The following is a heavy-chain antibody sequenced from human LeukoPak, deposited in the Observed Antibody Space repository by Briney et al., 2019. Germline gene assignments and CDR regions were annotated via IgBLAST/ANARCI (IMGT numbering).Heavy chain of an antibody. V-gene: IGHV4-59*08. CDR2: IYYSEGA. D-gene: IGHD3-22*01. CDR1: GGSISSYY. J-gene: IGHJ3*02. CDR3: ARVGGYPLSAFDI. Sequence: SETLSLTRTVSGGSISSYYWSWIRQPPGKGLEWIGYIYYSEGANYNPSLKSRITISVDTSKNQFSLNLNSVTAADTAVYYCARVGGYPLSAFDIWGRGTMVTVSS.